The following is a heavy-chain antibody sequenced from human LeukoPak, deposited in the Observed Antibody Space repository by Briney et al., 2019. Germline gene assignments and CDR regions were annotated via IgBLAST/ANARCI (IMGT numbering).Heavy chain of an antibody. CDR3: AITSARSCSSTSCYSDY. CDR1: GFIFSSYA. V-gene: IGHV3-23*01. J-gene: IGHJ4*02. CDR2: ITGTGGGT. D-gene: IGHD2-2*01. Sequence: GGSLRLSCAASGFIFSSYAMSWVRQAPGKGLEWVSSITGTGGGTYYADSVKGRFTISRDNSKNTLYLQMNSLRAEDTAVYYCAITSARSCSSTSCYSDYWGQGTLVTLSS.